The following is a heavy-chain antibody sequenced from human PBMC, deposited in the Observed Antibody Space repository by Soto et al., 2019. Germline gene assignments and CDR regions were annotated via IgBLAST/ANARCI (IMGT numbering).Heavy chain of an antibody. V-gene: IGHV3-30*18. CDR2: ISYDGSNK. CDR1: GFTFSSYG. CDR3: AKDPGGSSYYYYYGMDV. D-gene: IGHD2-15*01. Sequence: PGGSLRLSCAASGFTFSSYGMHWVRQAPGKGLEWVAVISYDGSNKYYADSVKGRFTISRDNSKNTLYLQMTSLRAEDTAVYYCAKDPGGSSYYYYYGMDVWGQGTTVTVSS. J-gene: IGHJ6*02.